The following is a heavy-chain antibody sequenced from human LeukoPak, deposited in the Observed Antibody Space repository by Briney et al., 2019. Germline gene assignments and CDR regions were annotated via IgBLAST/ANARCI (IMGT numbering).Heavy chain of an antibody. CDR3: ARNKWFFDS. CDR1: GGSINSYY. CDR2: IYSSGST. D-gene: IGHD2-8*01. V-gene: IGHV4-59*08. J-gene: IGHJ4*02. Sequence: SETLSLTCTVSGGSINSYYWSWIRQPPGKGLEWIGYIYSSGSTNYNPSLKSRVTISVDTSSNQFPLNLTSVTAADTAVYYCARNKWFFDSWGQGTLVTVSS.